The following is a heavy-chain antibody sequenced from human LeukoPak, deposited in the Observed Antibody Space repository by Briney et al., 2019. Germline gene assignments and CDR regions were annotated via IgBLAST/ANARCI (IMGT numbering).Heavy chain of an antibody. V-gene: IGHV3-21*04. Sequence: GGSLRLSCAASGFTFSSYSMNWVRQAPGKGLEWVSSISSSSSYIYYADSVKGRFTISRDNAKNSLYLQMNSLRAEDTAVYYCATSTEVVTAHDAFDIWGQGTMVTVSS. CDR1: GFTFSSYS. CDR2: ISSSSSYI. CDR3: ATSTEVVTAHDAFDI. J-gene: IGHJ3*02. D-gene: IGHD2-21*02.